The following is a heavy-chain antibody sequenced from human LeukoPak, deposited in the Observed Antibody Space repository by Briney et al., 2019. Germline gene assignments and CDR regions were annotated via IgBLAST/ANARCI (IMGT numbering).Heavy chain of an antibody. D-gene: IGHD3-22*01. J-gene: IGHJ4*02. V-gene: IGHV3-20*04. CDR2: INWSGGST. CDR1: GFTFDDYG. Sequence: GGSLRLSCAASGFTFDDYGMSWVRQAPGKGLEWVSGINWSGGSTLYADSVKGRFTISRDNAKNSLYVQMNSLRVEDTALYYCVRGESRGYYRHWGQGTLVTVSS. CDR3: VRGESRGYYRH.